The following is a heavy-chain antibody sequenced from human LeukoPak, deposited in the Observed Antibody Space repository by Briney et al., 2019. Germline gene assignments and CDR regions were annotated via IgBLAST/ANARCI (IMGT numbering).Heavy chain of an antibody. J-gene: IGHJ4*02. V-gene: IGHV3-21*03. CDR3: ARDFGGYCRSGNCHLGYLDY. Sequence: GGSLRLSCAASGFTFSSCTMNWVRQAPGKGLEWVSSIISSGSYIYYADSVKGRFTISRDNAKNSLSLQMNSLRAEDTAVYYCARDFGGYCRSGNCHLGYLDYWGQGTLVTVSS. CDR1: GFTFSSCT. CDR2: IISSGSYI. D-gene: IGHD2-15*01.